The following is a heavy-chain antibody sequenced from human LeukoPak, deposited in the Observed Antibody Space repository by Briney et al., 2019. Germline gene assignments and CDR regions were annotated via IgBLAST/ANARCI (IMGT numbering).Heavy chain of an antibody. J-gene: IGHJ6*02. Sequence: ASVKVSCKASGYTFTRYGISWVRQAPGQGLEWMGWISAYNGNTNYAQKLQGRVTMTTDTSTSTAYMELRSLRSDDTAVYYCATERSAGYCGGDCSTTRYYYYGMDVWGQGTTVTVSS. CDR3: ATERSAGYCGGDCSTTRYYYYGMDV. CDR2: ISAYNGNT. CDR1: GYTFTRYG. D-gene: IGHD2-21*02. V-gene: IGHV1-18*01.